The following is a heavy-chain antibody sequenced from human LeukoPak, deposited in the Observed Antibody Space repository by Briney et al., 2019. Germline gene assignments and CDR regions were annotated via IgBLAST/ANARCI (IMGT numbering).Heavy chain of an antibody. CDR2: FYYSGST. CDR3: VRGRDNADWYFDL. Sequence: SETLSLTCAVPGGSIRSYYWSWVRQPPGKGLEWIGYFYYSGSTNYNPSLKSRVTISVDTSKNQFSLKLNSVTAADTAVYYCVRGRDNADWYFDLWGRGTLVTVSS. V-gene: IGHV4-59*01. J-gene: IGHJ2*01. D-gene: IGHD1-1*01. CDR1: GGSIRSYY.